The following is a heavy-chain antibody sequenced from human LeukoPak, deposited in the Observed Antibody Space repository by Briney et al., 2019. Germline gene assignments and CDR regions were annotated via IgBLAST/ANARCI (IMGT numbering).Heavy chain of an antibody. CDR3: ARAPVRYFDWLFPSGYFDY. J-gene: IGHJ4*02. D-gene: IGHD3-9*01. V-gene: IGHV4-61*02. Sequence: SETLSLTCTVSGGSISSGSYYWSWIRQPAGKGLEWIERIYTSGSTNYNPSLKSRVTISVDTSKNQFSLKLSSVTAADTAVYYCARAPVRYFDWLFPSGYFDYWGQGTLVTVSS. CDR1: GGSISSGSYY. CDR2: IYTSGST.